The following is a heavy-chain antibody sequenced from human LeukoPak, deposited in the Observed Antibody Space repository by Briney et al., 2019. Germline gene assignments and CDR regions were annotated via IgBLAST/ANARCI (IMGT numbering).Heavy chain of an antibody. Sequence: ASVKASCKASGGTFSSYAISWVRQAPGQGLEWMGGIIPIFGTANYAQKFQGRVTITTDESTSTAYMELSSLRSEDTAVYYCARSPRDGAFDIWGQGTMVTVSS. CDR1: GGTFSSYA. J-gene: IGHJ3*02. V-gene: IGHV1-69*05. D-gene: IGHD5-24*01. CDR2: IIPIFGTA. CDR3: ARSPRDGAFDI.